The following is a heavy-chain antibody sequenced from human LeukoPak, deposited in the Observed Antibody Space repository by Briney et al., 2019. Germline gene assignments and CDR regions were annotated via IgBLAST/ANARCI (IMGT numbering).Heavy chain of an antibody. D-gene: IGHD5-18*01. CDR2: IYYSGST. J-gene: IGHJ6*02. Sequence: SETLSLTCTVSGGSISSYYWSWIRQAPGKGLEWIGNIYYSGSTNYNPSLKSRVTVSVDTSKNQFSLKLSSVTAADTAVYYCARDGDTYGYYYYGLDVWGQGTTVTVSS. CDR1: GGSISSYY. CDR3: ARDGDTYGYYYYGLDV. V-gene: IGHV4-59*12.